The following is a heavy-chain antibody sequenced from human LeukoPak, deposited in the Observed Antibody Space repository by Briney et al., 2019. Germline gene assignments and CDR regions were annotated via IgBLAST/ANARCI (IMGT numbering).Heavy chain of an antibody. D-gene: IGHD3-10*01. CDR1: GGTFSSYA. J-gene: IGHJ4*02. CDR2: IIPIFGTA. CDR3: ARDFIGSGSYYAGIDY. Sequence: ASVKVSCKASGGTFSSYAISWVRQAPGQGLEWMGGIIPIFGTANYAQKFPGRVTITADKSTSTAYMELSSLRSEDTAVYYCARDFIGSGSYYAGIDYWGQGTLVTVSS. V-gene: IGHV1-69*06.